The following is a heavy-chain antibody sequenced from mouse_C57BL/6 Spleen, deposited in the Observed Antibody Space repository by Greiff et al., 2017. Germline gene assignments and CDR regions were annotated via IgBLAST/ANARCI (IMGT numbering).Heavy chain of an antibody. J-gene: IGHJ3*01. CDR1: GYTFTSYW. V-gene: IGHV1-59*01. D-gene: IGHD1-1*01. CDR3: ADGDYSGSSFAY. CDR2: IDPSDSYT. Sequence: QVQLQQPGAELVRPGTSVKLSCKASGYTFTSYWMHWVKQRPGQGLEWIGVIDPSDSYTNYNQKFKGKATLTVDTSSSPAYMQLSSLTSADAAVYDCADGDYSGSSFAYWGQGTLVTVSA.